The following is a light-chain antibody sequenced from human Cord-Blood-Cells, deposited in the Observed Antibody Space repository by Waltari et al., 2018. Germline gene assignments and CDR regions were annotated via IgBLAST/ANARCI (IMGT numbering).Light chain of an antibody. J-gene: IGLJ2*01. Sequence: QSALTQPRPVSGSPGQSVTIPCPGTSSDFGGYNYVSWYQQHPGKAPKLMIYDVSKRPSGVPDRFSGSKSGNTASLTISGLQAEDEADYYCCSYAGSYTVVFGGGTKLTVL. CDR2: DVS. CDR1: SSDFGGYNY. CDR3: CSYAGSYTVV. V-gene: IGLV2-11*01.